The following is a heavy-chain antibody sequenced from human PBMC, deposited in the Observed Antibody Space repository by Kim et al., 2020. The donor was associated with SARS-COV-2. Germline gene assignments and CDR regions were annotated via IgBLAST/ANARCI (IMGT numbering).Heavy chain of an antibody. D-gene: IGHD3-22*01. V-gene: IGHV7-4-1*02. CDR3: ARVVDSSGYDQKAPDAFDI. J-gene: IGHJ3*02. CDR2: INTNTGNP. Sequence: ASVKVSCKASGYTFTSYAMNWVRQAPGQGLEWMGWINTNTGNPTYAQGFTGRFVFSLDTSVSTAYLQISSLKAEDTAVYYCARVVDSSGYDQKAPDAFDIWGQGTMVTVSS. CDR1: GYTFTSYA.